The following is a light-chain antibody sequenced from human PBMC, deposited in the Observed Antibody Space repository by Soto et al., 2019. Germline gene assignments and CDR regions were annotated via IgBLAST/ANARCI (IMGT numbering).Light chain of an antibody. CDR2: STN. Sequence: QTVVTQEPSFSVSPGGTVTLTFGLSSGSVSTSYYPSWYQQTPGQAPRTLIYSTNTPSSGVSDRFSGSILGNKAALTITGAQADDESDYYCVLYMGSGIWVFGGGTKLTVL. J-gene: IGLJ3*02. CDR3: VLYMGSGIWV. CDR1: SGSVSTSYY. V-gene: IGLV8-61*01.